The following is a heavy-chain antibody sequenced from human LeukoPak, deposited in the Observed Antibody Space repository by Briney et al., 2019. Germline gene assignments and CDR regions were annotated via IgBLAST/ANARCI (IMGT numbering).Heavy chain of an antibody. CDR1: RFTFSTYA. Sequence: GGSLRLSCAASRFTFSTYAMSWVRQPPGKGLEWVSAISGSDGSTYYADSVKGRFTISRDNSKNTLYLQMNSLRAEDTAVYYCVKYGADVWGQGTTVTVSS. V-gene: IGHV3-23*01. CDR3: VKYGADV. J-gene: IGHJ6*02. D-gene: IGHD3-10*01. CDR2: ISGSDGST.